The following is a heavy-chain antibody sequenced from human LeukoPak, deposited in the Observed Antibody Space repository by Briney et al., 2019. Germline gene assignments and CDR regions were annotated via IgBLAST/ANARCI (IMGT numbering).Heavy chain of an antibody. D-gene: IGHD3-10*01. Sequence: GGSLRLSCAASGFTFISYGMHWVRQAPGKGLEWVAHIRFDESDKYYADSVKGRFTISRDNAKNSLYLQMNSLRAEDTAVYYCARGGWFGELFDYWGQGTLVTVSS. CDR1: GFTFISYG. CDR2: IRFDESDK. CDR3: ARGGWFGELFDY. V-gene: IGHV3-30*02. J-gene: IGHJ4*02.